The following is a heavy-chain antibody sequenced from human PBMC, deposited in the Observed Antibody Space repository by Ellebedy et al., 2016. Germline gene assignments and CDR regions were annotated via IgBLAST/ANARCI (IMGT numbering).Heavy chain of an antibody. Sequence: SETLSLTXTVSGYSISSGYYWGWIRQPPGKGLEWIGSIYYSGSTYYNPSLKSRVTISVDTSKNQFSLKLSSVTAADTAVYYCARLGDYGVLLAHWGQGTLVTVSS. CDR3: ARLGDYGVLLAH. CDR1: GYSISSGYY. CDR2: IYYSGST. J-gene: IGHJ4*02. V-gene: IGHV4-38-2*02. D-gene: IGHD4-17*01.